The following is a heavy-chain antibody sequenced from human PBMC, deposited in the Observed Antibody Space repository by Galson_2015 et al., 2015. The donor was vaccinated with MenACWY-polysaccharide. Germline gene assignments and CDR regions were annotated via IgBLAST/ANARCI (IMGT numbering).Heavy chain of an antibody. Sequence: SLRLSCAASGFTFSSYGMHWVRQAPGKGLEYVSAVSSNGGSTYYGDSVKGRFTISRDNSKNTQYLQMGSLRAEDMAVYYCARGGCSSTSCYPDTYFDYWGQGTLVTVSS. J-gene: IGHJ4*02. CDR3: ARGGCSSTSCYPDTYFDY. CDR1: GFTFSSYG. D-gene: IGHD2-2*01. V-gene: IGHV3-64*02. CDR2: VSSNGGST.